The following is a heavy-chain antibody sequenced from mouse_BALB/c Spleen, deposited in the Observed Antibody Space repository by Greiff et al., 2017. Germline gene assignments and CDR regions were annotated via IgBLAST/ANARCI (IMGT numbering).Heavy chain of an antibody. CDR3: AREGNSY. D-gene: IGHD2-1*01. CDR2: IDPANGNT. J-gene: IGHJ3*01. V-gene: IGHV14-3*02. Sequence: VHVKQSGAELVKPGASVKLSCTASGFNIKDKYMHWVKQRPEQGLEWIGRIDPANGNTKYDPKFQGKATITADTSSNTAYLQLSSLTSEYTVVYYGAREGNSYWGQGTLVTVSA. CDR1: GFNIKDKY.